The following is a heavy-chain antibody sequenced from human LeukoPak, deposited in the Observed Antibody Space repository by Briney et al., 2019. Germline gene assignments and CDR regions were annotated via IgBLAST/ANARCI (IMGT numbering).Heavy chain of an antibody. CDR3: ARGRTYDYVWGSYRWYSVDY. CDR1: GFTFSSYS. J-gene: IGHJ4*02. D-gene: IGHD3-16*02. V-gene: IGHV3-21*01. CDR2: ISSSSSYI. Sequence: PGGSLRLSCAASGFTFSSYSMNWVRQAPGKGLEWVSSISSSSSYIYYADSVKGRFTISRDNAKNSLYLQMNSLRAEDTAVYYCARGRTYDYVWGSYRWYSVDYWGQGTLVTVSS.